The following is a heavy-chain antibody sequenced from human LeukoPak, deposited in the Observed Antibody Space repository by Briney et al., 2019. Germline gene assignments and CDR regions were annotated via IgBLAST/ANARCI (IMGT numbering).Heavy chain of an antibody. V-gene: IGHV3-66*01. J-gene: IGHJ4*02. Sequence: GGSLRLSCAASGFTVSSNYMSRVRQAPGKGLEWVSVIYSGGSTYYADSVKGRFTISRDNSKNTLYLQMNSLRAEDTAVYYCARDYYGSGSYFGYWGQGTLVTVSS. CDR2: IYSGGST. D-gene: IGHD3-10*01. CDR3: ARDYYGSGSYFGY. CDR1: GFTVSSNY.